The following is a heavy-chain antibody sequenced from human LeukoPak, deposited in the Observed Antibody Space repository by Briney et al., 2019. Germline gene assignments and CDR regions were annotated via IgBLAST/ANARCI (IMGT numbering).Heavy chain of an antibody. V-gene: IGHV3-73*01. D-gene: IGHD3-22*01. CDR3: ARALESSGYWFRY. CDR2: IRSKANSYAT. Sequence: GGSLRLSCAASGFTFSGSAMHWVRQASGKGLEWVGRIRSKANSYATAYAASVKGRFTISRDDSKNTAYLQMNSLKTEDTAVYYCARALESSGYWFRYWGQGTLVTVSS. J-gene: IGHJ4*02. CDR1: GFTFSGSA.